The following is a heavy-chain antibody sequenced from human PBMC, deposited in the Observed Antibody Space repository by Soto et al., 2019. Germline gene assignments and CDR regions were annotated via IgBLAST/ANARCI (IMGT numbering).Heavy chain of an antibody. D-gene: IGHD3-3*01. CDR3: ARDYYDFWSGYSLYYYYYGMDV. CDR1: GYTFTSYG. V-gene: IGHV1-18*01. J-gene: IGHJ6*02. Sequence: ASVKVSCKASGYTFTSYGISWVRQAPGQGLEWMGWISAYNGNTNYAQKLQGRVTMTTDTSTSTAYMELRSLRSDDTAVYYCARDYYDFWSGYSLYYYYYGMDVWGQGTTVTAP. CDR2: ISAYNGNT.